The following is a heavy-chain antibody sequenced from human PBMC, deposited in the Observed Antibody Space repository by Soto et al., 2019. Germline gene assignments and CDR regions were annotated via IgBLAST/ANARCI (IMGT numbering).Heavy chain of an antibody. Sequence: ASVKVSCKASGYTFTSCGISWVRQAPGQGLEWMGWISAYNGNTNYAQKLQGRVTMTTDTSTSTAYMELRSLRSDDTAVYYCAREGATLGYSYFDYWGQGTLVTVSS. CDR3: AREGATLGYSYFDY. CDR1: GYTFTSCG. D-gene: IGHD1-26*01. J-gene: IGHJ4*02. CDR2: ISAYNGNT. V-gene: IGHV1-18*04.